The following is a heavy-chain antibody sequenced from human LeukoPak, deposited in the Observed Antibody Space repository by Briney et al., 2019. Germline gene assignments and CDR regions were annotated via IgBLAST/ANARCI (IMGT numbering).Heavy chain of an antibody. D-gene: IGHD6-13*01. Sequence: GASVKVSCKASGGTFSSYAISWVRQAPGHGLEWMGRIIPILGIANYAQKFQGRVTSTADKSTSTAYMELSSLRSEDTAVYSCARGFPRISIAAAGTTGHWFDAWGQGTLVTVSS. CDR2: IIPILGIA. V-gene: IGHV1-69*04. J-gene: IGHJ5*02. CDR1: GGTFSSYA. CDR3: ARGFPRISIAAAGTTGHWFDA.